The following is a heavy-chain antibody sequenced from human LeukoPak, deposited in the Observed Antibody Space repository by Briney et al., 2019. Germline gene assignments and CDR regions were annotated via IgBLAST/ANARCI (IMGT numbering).Heavy chain of an antibody. Sequence: GGSLRLSCAASGFTFSSYAMSWVRQAPGKGLEWVSAISGSGGSTYYADSVKGRFTISRDNSKNTLYLQMNSLRAEDTAVYYCATRFGELTSWYFDLWGRSTLVTVSS. CDR2: ISGSGGST. CDR1: GFTFSSYA. CDR3: ATRFGELTSWYFDL. J-gene: IGHJ2*01. D-gene: IGHD3-10*01. V-gene: IGHV3-23*01.